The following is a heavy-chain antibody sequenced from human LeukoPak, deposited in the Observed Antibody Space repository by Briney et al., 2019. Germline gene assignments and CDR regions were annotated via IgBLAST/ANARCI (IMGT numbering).Heavy chain of an antibody. V-gene: IGHV4-39*01. CDR1: GDSISNSSVY. D-gene: IGHD4-17*01. CDR2: IYKSGTN. Sequence: PSETLSLTCTVSGDSISNSSVYWGWIRQPPGKGLEWIGSIYKSGTNYCHLPLKSRVTLSVDTSKNQFSLKLTSVTAADTAIYFSARHGAYGDYVASWGKGTLVTVSS. CDR3: ARHGAYGDYVAS. J-gene: IGHJ4*02.